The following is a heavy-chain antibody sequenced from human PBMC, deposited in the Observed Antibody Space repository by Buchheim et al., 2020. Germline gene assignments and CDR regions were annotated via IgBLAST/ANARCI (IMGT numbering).Heavy chain of an antibody. D-gene: IGHD3-22*01. J-gene: IGHJ4*02. CDR2: VYHSGST. CDR3: ARVRRYYDSSGYQTGSYFDY. CDR1: GGSVNSGSYY. Sequence: QVQLQESGPGLVKPSETLSVTCSVSGGSVNSGSYYWNWIRQPPGKGLEWIGYVYHSGSTNYSPSLKSRVTISLDTSKNQFSLKLSSVTAADTAVYYCARVRRYYDSSGYQTGSYFDYWGQGTL. V-gene: IGHV4-61*01.